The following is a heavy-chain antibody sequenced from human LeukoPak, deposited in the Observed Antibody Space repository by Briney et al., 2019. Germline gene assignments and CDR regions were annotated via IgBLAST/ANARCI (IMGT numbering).Heavy chain of an antibody. CDR3: ARSPYSQWLPYYYYYYYMDV. Sequence: PGASVKVSCKASGGTFSSYAISWVRQAPGQGLEWMGGIIPIFGTANYAQKFQGRVTITADESTSTAYMELSSLRSEDTAVYYCARSPYSQWLPYYYYYYYMDVWGKGTTVTISS. D-gene: IGHD6-19*01. J-gene: IGHJ6*03. CDR1: GGTFSSYA. CDR2: IIPIFGTA. V-gene: IGHV1-69*13.